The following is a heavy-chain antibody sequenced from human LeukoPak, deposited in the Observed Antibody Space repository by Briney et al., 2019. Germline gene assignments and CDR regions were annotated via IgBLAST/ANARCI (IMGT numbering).Heavy chain of an antibody. CDR3: ARLHVDIVATTPDY. Sequence: GGSLRLSCAASGFIFSSYSINWVRQAPGKGLEWVSFISSSSDYIHYADSVKGRFTISRDNAKNSLYLQMNSLRAEDTAVYYCARLHVDIVATTPDYWGQGTLVTVSS. CDR1: GFIFSSYS. D-gene: IGHD5-12*01. CDR2: ISSSSDYI. V-gene: IGHV3-21*04. J-gene: IGHJ4*02.